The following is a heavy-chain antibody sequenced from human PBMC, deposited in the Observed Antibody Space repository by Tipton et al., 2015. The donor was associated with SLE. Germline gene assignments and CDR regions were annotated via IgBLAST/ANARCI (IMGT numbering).Heavy chain of an antibody. CDR3: AREGYYGPDWFDY. J-gene: IGHJ4*02. D-gene: IGHD3-10*01. Sequence: GLVKPSETLSLTCAVYGGSFSGYHWSWIRQPPGKGLEWIGEINHSGSTNYNPSLKSRVTISVDTSKNQFSLKLSSVTAADTAVYYCAREGYYGPDWFDYWGQGTLVTVSS. CDR1: GGSFSGYH. V-gene: IGHV4-34*01. CDR2: INHSGST.